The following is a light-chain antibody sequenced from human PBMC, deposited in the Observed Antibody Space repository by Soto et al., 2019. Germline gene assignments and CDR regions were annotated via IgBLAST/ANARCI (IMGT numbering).Light chain of an antibody. V-gene: IGLV1-44*01. J-gene: IGLJ2*01. Sequence: QSVLTQPPSASGTPGQRVTIACSGGSSNIESNTVNWYQQVQGTAPKLLVYSNNQRPSGVPDRFSGSQAGTSASLAISGLQSEDEADYYCARWDDSLNGWVIGGGTKLTVL. CDR2: SNN. CDR3: ARWDDSLNGWV. CDR1: SSNIESNT.